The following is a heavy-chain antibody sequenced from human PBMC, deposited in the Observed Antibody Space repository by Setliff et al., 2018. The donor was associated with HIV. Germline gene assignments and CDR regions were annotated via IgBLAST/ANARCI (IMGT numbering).Heavy chain of an antibody. V-gene: IGHV4-31*03. J-gene: IGHJ3*02. D-gene: IGHD2-2*01. CDR1: GGSISSGGYY. CDR3: ARAFCRSASCYGGGDAFDI. CDR2: IYYSGNT. Sequence: SETLSLTCTVSGGSISSGGYYWSWIRQHPGRGLGWIGYIYYSGNTYYNPSLKSRLTISVDTSKNHFSLRLSSVTSADTAVYYCARAFCRSASCYGGGDAFDIWGQGTMVTVSS.